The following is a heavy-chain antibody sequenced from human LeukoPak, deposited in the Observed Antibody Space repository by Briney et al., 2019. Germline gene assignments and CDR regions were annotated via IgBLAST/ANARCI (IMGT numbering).Heavy chain of an antibody. CDR3: ARGGSGSYPSYRYYYYGMDV. V-gene: IGHV1-2*02. J-gene: IGHJ6*02. CDR2: INPNSGGT. Sequence: ASVKVSCKTSGYTFTGYYMHWVRQAPGQGLEWMGWINPNSGGTNYAQKFQGRVTMTRDTSISTACMELSRLRSDDTAVYYCARGGSGSYPSYRYYYYGMDVWGQGTTVTVSS. D-gene: IGHD3-10*01. CDR1: GYTFTGYY.